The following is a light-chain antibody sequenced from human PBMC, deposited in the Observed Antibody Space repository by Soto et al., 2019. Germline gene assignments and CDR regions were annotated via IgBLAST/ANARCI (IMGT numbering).Light chain of an antibody. CDR1: QSLLHNKKYYY. CDR3: MQALQTPT. CDR2: LGS. J-gene: IGKJ2*01. V-gene: IGKV2-28*01. Sequence: DIVMTQPPLSLPVTPGEPASISCRSSQSLLHNKKYYYLDWYLQRPGQSPQLLIYLGSNRASGVPDRFSGSGSGTDFTLKITRVEPEDVGVYYCMQALQTPTFGQGTKLEI.